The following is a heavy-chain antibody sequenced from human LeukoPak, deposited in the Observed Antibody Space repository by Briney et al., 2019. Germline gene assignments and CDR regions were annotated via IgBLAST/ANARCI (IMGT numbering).Heavy chain of an antibody. V-gene: IGHV1-46*01. CDR3: ARDIVATRGFDY. J-gene: IGHJ4*02. Sequence: ASVKVSCTASGYTFTSYYMHWVRQAPGQGLEWMGIINPSGGSTSYAQKFQGRVTMTRDTSTSTVYMELSSLRSEDTAVYYCARDIVATRGFDYWGQGTLVTVSS. CDR1: GYTFTSYY. D-gene: IGHD5-12*01. CDR2: INPSGGST.